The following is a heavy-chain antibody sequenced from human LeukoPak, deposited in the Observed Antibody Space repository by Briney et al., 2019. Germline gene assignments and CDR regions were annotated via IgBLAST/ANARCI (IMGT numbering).Heavy chain of an antibody. V-gene: IGHV3-30*04. J-gene: IGHJ4*02. CDR1: GFTFITYA. CDR3: ATYRQVLLPFES. Sequence: GGSLRLSCEASGFTFITYAMQWVRQAPGKGLDWVAVISYDGSKMYYADSVRGRFTISRDNSKSTLSLQMNSLRAEDTAIYYCATYRQVLLPFESWGQGTLVTVSS. D-gene: IGHD2-8*02. CDR2: ISYDGSKM.